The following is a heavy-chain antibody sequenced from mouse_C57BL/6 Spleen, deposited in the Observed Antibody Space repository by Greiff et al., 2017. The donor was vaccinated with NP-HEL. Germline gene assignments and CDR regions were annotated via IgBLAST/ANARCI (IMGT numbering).Heavy chain of an antibody. CDR1: GYTFTSYW. J-gene: IGHJ3*01. V-gene: IGHV1-55*01. Sequence: VQLQQPGAELVKPGASVKMSCKASGYTFTSYWITWVKQRPGQGLEWIGDIYPGSGSTNYNEKFKSKATLTVDTSSSTAYMQLSSLTSEDSAVYYCARDSSGYVEFAYWGQGTLVTVSA. CDR2: IYPGSGST. D-gene: IGHD3-2*02. CDR3: ARDSSGYVEFAY.